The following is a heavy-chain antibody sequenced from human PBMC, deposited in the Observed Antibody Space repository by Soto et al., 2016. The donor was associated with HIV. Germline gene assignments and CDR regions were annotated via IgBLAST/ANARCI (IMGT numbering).Heavy chain of an antibody. CDR3: ARDKYTNNWSPRDSYYYYMDV. D-gene: IGHD1-1*01. CDR1: GGTFTNSA. V-gene: IGHV1-69*10. J-gene: IGHJ6*03. Sequence: QVQLVQSGAEVKKPGSSVKVSCTTSGGTFTNSAINWVRQAPGQGLEWMGGVIPILGITNYAQKFQGRVTISADKSTNTAYMELNSLRSEDTAVYYCARDKYTNNWSPRDSYYYYMDVWAKGPRSPSP. CDR2: VIPILGIT.